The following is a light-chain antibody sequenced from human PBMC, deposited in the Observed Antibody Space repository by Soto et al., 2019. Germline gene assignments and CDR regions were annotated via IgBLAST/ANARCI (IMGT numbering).Light chain of an antibody. CDR2: GAS. CDR3: HQYGSSPLT. J-gene: IGKJ4*01. Sequence: EIVLTQSPGTLSLSPGERATLSCRASQSVSSSYLAWYQQKPGQAPRLLIYGASSRATGIPDRFSGSGSATDFTLTISRLEPEDFAVYYCHQYGSSPLTFGGGTKV. V-gene: IGKV3-20*01. CDR1: QSVSSSY.